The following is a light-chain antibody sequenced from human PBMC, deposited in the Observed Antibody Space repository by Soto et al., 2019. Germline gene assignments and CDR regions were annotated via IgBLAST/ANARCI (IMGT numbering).Light chain of an antibody. V-gene: IGKV3-20*01. J-gene: IGKJ1*01. CDR1: QSVSSSY. CDR3: LQDYNYPRT. CDR2: GAT. Sequence: VLYLSLGTVSLSQGERATLPCRASQSVSSSYLAWYQQRRGQAPRLLIYGATSRATGIPDRFSGSGSGTDFTLTISSLQPEDFATYYCLQDYNYPRTFGQGTKVDI.